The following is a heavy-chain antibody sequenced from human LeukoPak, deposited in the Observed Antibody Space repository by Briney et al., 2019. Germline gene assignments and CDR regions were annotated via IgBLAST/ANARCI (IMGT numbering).Heavy chain of an antibody. Sequence: GGSLRLSCAASGFTFSSYAMSWVRQAPGKGLEWVSAISGSGGSTYYADSVKGRFTTSRDNSKNTLYLQMNSLRAEDTAVYYCAKDLMGQWLVRTVDYWGQGTLVTVSS. CDR2: ISGSGGST. D-gene: IGHD6-19*01. V-gene: IGHV3-23*01. CDR1: GFTFSSYA. J-gene: IGHJ4*02. CDR3: AKDLMGQWLVRTVDY.